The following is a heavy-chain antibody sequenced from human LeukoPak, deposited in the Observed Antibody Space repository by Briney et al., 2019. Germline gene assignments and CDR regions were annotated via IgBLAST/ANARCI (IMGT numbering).Heavy chain of an antibody. CDR3: ARALAAAGTEGGFDY. Sequence: GASVKVSCKASGYTFTGYYMHWVRQAPGQGLEWMGWINPNSGGTNYAQKFQGRVTMTRDTSISTAYMELSRLRSDDTAVYYCARALAAAGTEGGFDYWGQGTLVTVSS. CDR1: GYTFTGYY. CDR2: INPNSGGT. D-gene: IGHD6-13*01. V-gene: IGHV1-2*02. J-gene: IGHJ4*02.